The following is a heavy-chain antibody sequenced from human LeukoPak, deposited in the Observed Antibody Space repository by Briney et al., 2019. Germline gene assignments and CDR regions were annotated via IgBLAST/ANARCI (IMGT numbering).Heavy chain of an antibody. J-gene: IGHJ4*02. CDR1: GFTFSSYA. V-gene: IGHV3-23*01. Sequence: GGSLRLSCAASGFTFSSYAMSWVRQAPGKGLEWVSAISGSGGSTYYADSVKGRFTISRDNSKNTLYLQMNSLRAEDTAVYYCAKGYCSGGSCPIDFDYWGQGTLVTVSS. CDR3: AKGYCSGGSCPIDFDY. D-gene: IGHD2-15*01. CDR2: ISGSGGST.